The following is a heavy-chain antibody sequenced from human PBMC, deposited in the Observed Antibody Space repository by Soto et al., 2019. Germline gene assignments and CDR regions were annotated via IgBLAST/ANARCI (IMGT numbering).Heavy chain of an antibody. CDR3: SRSMYYYHTDEYLDS. D-gene: IGHD3-22*01. V-gene: IGHV3-30-3*01. CDR1: GFSFNSYA. CDR2: ISNGGGDR. Sequence: QVQLVESGGGVVQPGGSLKLSCAASGFSFNSYAMHWVRQAPDKGLEWVAVISNGGGDRFYADSVKGRFTISRDNSKNIAYLQMDNLRAEDTAVYFCSRSMYYYHTDEYLDSWGQGTLLTVSS. J-gene: IGHJ4*02.